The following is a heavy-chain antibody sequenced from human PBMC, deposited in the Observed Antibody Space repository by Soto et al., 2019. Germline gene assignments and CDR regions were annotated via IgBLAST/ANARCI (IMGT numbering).Heavy chain of an antibody. J-gene: IGHJ6*02. CDR3: ARGDSTDCSNGVCSFFYNHGMDV. V-gene: IGHV1-2*04. CDR1: GYSFTDYH. Sequence: ASVKVSFKASGYSFTDYHIHWVRQAPGQGLEWLGRINPNSGGTSTAQKFQGWVTMTTXXXXXXAXMXLXXXTSDXTAIYYCARGDSTDCSNGVCSFFYNHGMDVWG. D-gene: IGHD2-8*01. CDR2: INPNSGGT.